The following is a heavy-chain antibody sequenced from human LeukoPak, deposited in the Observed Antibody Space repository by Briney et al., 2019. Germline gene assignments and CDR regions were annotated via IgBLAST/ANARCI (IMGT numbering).Heavy chain of an antibody. CDR1: GFTFSSYS. D-gene: IGHD4-23*01. CDR3: ARDNYGGDY. CDR2: ISYDGSNK. V-gene: IGHV3-30*03. Sequence: GGSLRLSCAASGFTFSSYSMNWVRQAPGKGLEWVAVISYDGSNKYYADSVKGRFTISRDNPENTLFLQMNSLKPEDTALYYCARDNYGGDYWGQGTLVTVSS. J-gene: IGHJ4*02.